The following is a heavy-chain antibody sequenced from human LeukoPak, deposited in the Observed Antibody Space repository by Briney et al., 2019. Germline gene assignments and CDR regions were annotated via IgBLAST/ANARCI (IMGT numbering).Heavy chain of an antibody. V-gene: IGHV6-1*01. J-gene: IGHJ4*02. CDR1: WDSVSSNLAT. CDR3: ARARSALFDS. CDR2: PYYRSKWSY. Sequence: SQTLSVPCAISWDSVSSNLATWNWARQCPSRGLEGLGRPYYRSKWSYDYSLSLKSQITITPDTSKNQFSLHLNSVTPEDTAVYYCARARSALFDSWGQGTLVTVSS. D-gene: IGHD6-19*01.